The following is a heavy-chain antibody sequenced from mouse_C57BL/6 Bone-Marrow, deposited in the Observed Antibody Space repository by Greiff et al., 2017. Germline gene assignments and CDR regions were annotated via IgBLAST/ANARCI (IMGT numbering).Heavy chain of an antibody. Sequence: VKLMESGPELVKPGASVKLSCKASGYTFTSYDINWVQQRPGQGLEWIGWIYPRDGSTKYNEKFNGKATLTVDTSSSTAYMELHSLTSEDSAVYFCARDYGSSYWYFDVWGTGTTVTVSS. J-gene: IGHJ1*03. D-gene: IGHD1-1*01. CDR2: IYPRDGST. CDR3: ARDYGSSYWYFDV. CDR1: GYTFTSYD. V-gene: IGHV1-85*01.